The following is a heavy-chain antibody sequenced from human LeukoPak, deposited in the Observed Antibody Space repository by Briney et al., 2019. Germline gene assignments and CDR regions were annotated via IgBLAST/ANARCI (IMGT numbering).Heavy chain of an antibody. CDR2: ISSSSSYI. D-gene: IGHD3-16*01. CDR1: GFTLSDYT. CDR3: ARDLGDTYAFDI. J-gene: IGHJ3*02. V-gene: IGHV3-21*01. Sequence: GGSLRLSCVASGFTLSDYTMNWVRQAPGKGLEWVSSISSSSSYIYYADSVKGRFTISRDNAKNSLYLQMNSLRAEDTAVYYCARDLGDTYAFDIWGQGTMVTVSS.